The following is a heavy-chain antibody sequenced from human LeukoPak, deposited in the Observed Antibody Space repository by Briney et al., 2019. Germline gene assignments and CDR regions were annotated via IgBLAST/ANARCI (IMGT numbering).Heavy chain of an antibody. CDR2: ISGSGGST. J-gene: IGHJ5*02. Sequence: PGGSLRLSCAASGFTFSSYAMSWVRQAPGKGLEWVSAISGSGGSTYYADSVKGRFTISRDNSKNTLYLQMNSLRAEDTAVYYCAKDEDHVAAGYLPTNWFDPWGQGTLVTVSS. D-gene: IGHD6-13*01. V-gene: IGHV3-23*01. CDR1: GFTFSSYA. CDR3: AKDEDHVAAGYLPTNWFDP.